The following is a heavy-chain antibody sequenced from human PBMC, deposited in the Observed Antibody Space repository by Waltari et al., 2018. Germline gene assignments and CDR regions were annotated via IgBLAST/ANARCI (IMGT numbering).Heavy chain of an antibody. J-gene: IGHJ4*02. CDR2: SYTSVST. CDR3: ARELYTITIVGVVTAIDY. Sequence: QVQLQESGPGLVKPSQTLSLTCTVSGGSISSGSYYWSWIRQPAGQGLEWIGRSYTSVSTNYNHSLKSRVTISVDTSKNQFSLKRSSVTAADTAVYYCARELYTITIVGVVTAIDYWGQGTLVTVSS. D-gene: IGHD3-3*01. V-gene: IGHV4-61*02. CDR1: GGSISSGSYY.